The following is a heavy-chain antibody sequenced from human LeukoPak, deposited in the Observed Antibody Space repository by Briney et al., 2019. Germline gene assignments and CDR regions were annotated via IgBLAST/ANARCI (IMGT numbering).Heavy chain of an antibody. CDR1: GFTFSSYA. CDR2: ISGSGGRT. J-gene: IGHJ6*03. CDR3: AREWMGYSSSRRYYYYYMDV. D-gene: IGHD6-13*01. Sequence: GGTLRLSCAASGFTFSSYAMTWVRQAPGKGLEWVSIISGSGGRTYYADPVKGRFTISRDNAKNSLYLQMNSLRAEDTALYYCAREWMGYSSSRRYYYYYMDVWGKGTTVTVSS. V-gene: IGHV3-23*01.